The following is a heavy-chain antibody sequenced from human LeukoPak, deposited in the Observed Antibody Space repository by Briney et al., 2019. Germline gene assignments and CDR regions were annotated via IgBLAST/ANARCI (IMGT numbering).Heavy chain of an antibody. V-gene: IGHV3-21*01. CDR1: GFTFSSYA. D-gene: IGHD3-10*01. Sequence: PGGSLRLSCAASGFTFSSYAMNWVRQAPGKGLEWVSSISSSSSYIYYADSVKGRFTISRDNAKNSLYLQMNSLRAEDTAVYYCARVRDYYGSGSYYWAFDYWGQGTLVTVSS. J-gene: IGHJ4*02. CDR2: ISSSSSYI. CDR3: ARVRDYYGSGSYYWAFDY.